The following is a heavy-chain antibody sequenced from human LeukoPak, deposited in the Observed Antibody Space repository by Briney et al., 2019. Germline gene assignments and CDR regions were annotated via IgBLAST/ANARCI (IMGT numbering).Heavy chain of an antibody. CDR1: GFTFTNYW. V-gene: IGHV3-7*01. Sequence: GGSLRLSCVVSGFTFTNYWMGWVRQAPGKGLEWVGNIKPDGSDKYYMDSMKGRFTISRDNSENSLHLHMNSLRAEDTAVYYCAKAPSVFDYWGQGTLVTVSS. J-gene: IGHJ4*02. CDR3: AKAPSVFDY. CDR2: IKPDGSDK.